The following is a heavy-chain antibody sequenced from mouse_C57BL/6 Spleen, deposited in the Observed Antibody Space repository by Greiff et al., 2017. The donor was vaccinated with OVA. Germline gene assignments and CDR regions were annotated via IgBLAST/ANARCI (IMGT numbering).Heavy chain of an antibody. D-gene: IGHD2-2*01. CDR1: GFTFSDYY. CDR2: ISNGGGST. V-gene: IGHV5-12*01. CDR3: ARQLGGYDLYYAMDY. Sequence: EVQLVESGGGLVQPGGSLKLSCAASGFTFSDYYMYWVRQTPEKRLEWVAYISNGGGSTYYPDTVKGRFTISRDNAKNTLYLQMSRLKSEDTAMYYCARQLGGYDLYYAMDYWGHGTSVTVSS. J-gene: IGHJ4*01.